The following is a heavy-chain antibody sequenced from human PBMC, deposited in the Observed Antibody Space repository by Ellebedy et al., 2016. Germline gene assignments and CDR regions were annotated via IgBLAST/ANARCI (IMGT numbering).Heavy chain of an antibody. CDR3: AAAAGTPDDY. CDR1: GGSFSGYY. V-gene: IGHV4-34*01. D-gene: IGHD6-13*01. J-gene: IGHJ4*02. Sequence: SETLSLTCAVYGGSFSGYYWSWIRQPLGKGLEWIGEINHSGSTNYNPSLKSRVTISVDKSKNQFSLKLSSVTAADTAVYYCAAAAGTPDDYWGQGTLVTVSS. CDR2: INHSGST.